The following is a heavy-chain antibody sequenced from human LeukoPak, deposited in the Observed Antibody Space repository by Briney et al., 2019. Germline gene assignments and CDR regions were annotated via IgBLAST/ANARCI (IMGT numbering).Heavy chain of an antibody. Sequence: GGSLRLSCTASGFTFRNYAMSWVRQAPGKGLEWVSTISGSGGGTYYAGSVKGRFTISRDNSKNTLYLQMNSLRVEDTAVYYCATREGTMVRGVAGAFDIWGQGTMVTVSS. D-gene: IGHD3-10*01. CDR1: GFTFRNYA. CDR3: ATREGTMVRGVAGAFDI. J-gene: IGHJ3*02. V-gene: IGHV3-23*01. CDR2: ISGSGGGT.